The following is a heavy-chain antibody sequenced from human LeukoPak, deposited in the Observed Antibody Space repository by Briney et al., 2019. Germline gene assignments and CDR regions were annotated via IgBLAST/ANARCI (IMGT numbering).Heavy chain of an antibody. CDR1: GSTFSSYW. CDR2: IKPGGSER. CDR3: ARVTGSSGGAVDY. Sequence: GGSLRLSCAASGSTFSSYWMSWFRQAPGKGLEWVAHIKPGGSERFYADSVKGQFTISRDNAKNSLYLQMNSLRAEDSAVYYCARVTGSSGGAVDYWGQGTLVTVSS. D-gene: IGHD1-14*01. V-gene: IGHV3-7*05. J-gene: IGHJ4*02.